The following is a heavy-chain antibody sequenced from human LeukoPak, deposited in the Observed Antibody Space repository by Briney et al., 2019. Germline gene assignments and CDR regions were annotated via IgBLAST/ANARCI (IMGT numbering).Heavy chain of an antibody. Sequence: GASVKVSCKASGGTFSSYAISWVRQAPGQGLEWMGGIIPIFGTANYAQKFQGRVTITADESTSTAYMELSSLRSEDTAVYYCASNGKQQLVLRYYFDYWGQGTLVTVSS. CDR2: IIPIFGTA. CDR1: GGTFSSYA. J-gene: IGHJ4*02. D-gene: IGHD6-13*01. V-gene: IGHV1-69*13. CDR3: ASNGKQQLVLRYYFDY.